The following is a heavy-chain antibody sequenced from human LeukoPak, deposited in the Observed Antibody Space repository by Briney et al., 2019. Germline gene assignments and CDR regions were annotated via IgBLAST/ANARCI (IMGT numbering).Heavy chain of an antibody. Sequence: TPSETLSLTCAVYGGSFSGCYWSWIRQPPGKGLEWIGEINHSGSTNYNPSLKSRVTISVDTSKNQFSLKLSSVTAADTAVYYCARPTGYSSGWYGYWGQGTLVTVSS. CDR1: GGSFSGCY. D-gene: IGHD6-19*01. CDR3: ARPTGYSSGWYGY. J-gene: IGHJ4*02. CDR2: INHSGST. V-gene: IGHV4-34*01.